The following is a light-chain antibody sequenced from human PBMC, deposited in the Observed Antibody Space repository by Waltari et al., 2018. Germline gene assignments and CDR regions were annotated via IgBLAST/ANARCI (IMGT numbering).Light chain of an antibody. CDR3: QQYFSVPRT. CDR1: QNLLSSDNSKGY. V-gene: IGKV4-1*01. J-gene: IGKJ1*01. CDR2: WAS. Sequence: DCVMTQSPESLAVSLGDRTSINCMSSQNLLSSDNSKGYLAWFQQRPGRPPKLLIYWASTRQSGVPDRFTGSGSGTNFTLTITSLRAEDVAVYYCQQYFSVPRTFGRGTKVEVK.